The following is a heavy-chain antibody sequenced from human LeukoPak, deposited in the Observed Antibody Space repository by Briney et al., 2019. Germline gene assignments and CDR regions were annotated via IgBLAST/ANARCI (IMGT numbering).Heavy chain of an antibody. J-gene: IGHJ4*02. Sequence: PSETLSLTCIVSGGSISSISSNNYHWGWIRQPPGRGLEWIGYISDSGSTNYNPSLKSRVTISVDTSKNQFSLMLSSVTAADTAVYYCARGYDSSAYYPFNYWGQGTLVTVSS. V-gene: IGHV4-61*05. CDR1: GGSISSISSNNYH. CDR3: ARGYDSSAYYPFNY. D-gene: IGHD3-22*01. CDR2: ISDSGST.